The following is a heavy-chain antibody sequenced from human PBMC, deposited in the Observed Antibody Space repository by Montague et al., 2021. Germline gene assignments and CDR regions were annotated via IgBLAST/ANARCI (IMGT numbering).Heavy chain of an antibody. CDR3: TRGSIENSHGLGMDYYYDMDV. D-gene: IGHD5-18*01. CDR1: GASVSSGSYT. Sequence: SETLSLTCTVSGASVSSGSYTWSWIRLRQGKGLAWIGNIFYTGSTNYNPSLKSRVTISVDTSKNQVSLRWSTVTAADTAVYYCTRGSIENSHGLGMDYYYDMDVWGQGTTVTVSS. J-gene: IGHJ6*02. CDR2: IFYTGST. V-gene: IGHV4-61*01.